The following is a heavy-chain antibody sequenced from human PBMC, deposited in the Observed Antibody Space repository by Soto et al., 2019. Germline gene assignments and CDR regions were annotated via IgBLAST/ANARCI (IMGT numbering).Heavy chain of an antibody. CDR3: ATQSYSNSGAYYYYAMDV. J-gene: IGHJ6*02. CDR2: SYQSGST. Sequence: PSETRSRTWAVSGGSISGGGYSWRWVRQPPGKGLEWIGYSYQSGSTYYNPSLKSRVTISVDRSRNQFSLKLSSVTAADTAVYFCATQSYSNSGAYYYYAMDVWGQGTTVTVSS. V-gene: IGHV4-30-2*01. CDR1: GGSISGGGYS. D-gene: IGHD4-4*01.